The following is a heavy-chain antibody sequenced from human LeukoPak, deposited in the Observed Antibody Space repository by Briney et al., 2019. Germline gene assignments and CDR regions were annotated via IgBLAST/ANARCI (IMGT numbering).Heavy chain of an antibody. J-gene: IGHJ5*02. Sequence: ASVKVSCKASGYTLTSYAINWVRQAPGQGLEWMGWMNPSSGNTGYAQKFQGRVTMTRDTSISTAYMELSSLKSEDTAVYYCARGRSSWYGTNNWFDPWGQGTLVTVSS. CDR2: MNPSSGNT. CDR1: GYTLTSYA. CDR3: ARGRSSWYGTNNWFDP. V-gene: IGHV1-8*01. D-gene: IGHD6-13*01.